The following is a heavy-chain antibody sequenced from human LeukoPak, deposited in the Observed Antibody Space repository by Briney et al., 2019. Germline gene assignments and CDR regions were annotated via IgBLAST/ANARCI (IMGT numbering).Heavy chain of an antibody. CDR2: IHYSGST. CDR1: SGSIGNNY. J-gene: IGHJ4*02. D-gene: IGHD3-10*01. Sequence: SETLSLTCTVSSGSIGNNYWSWIRQSPAKGLEWIGYIHYSGSTYYNPSLKSRVTISVDTSKNQFSLKLSSVTAADTAVYYCARDRYYGSGKDYYFDYWGQGTLVTVSS. V-gene: IGHV4-59*12. CDR3: ARDRYYGSGKDYYFDY.